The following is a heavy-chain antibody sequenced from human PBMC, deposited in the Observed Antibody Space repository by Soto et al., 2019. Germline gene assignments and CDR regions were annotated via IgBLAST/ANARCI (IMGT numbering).Heavy chain of an antibody. J-gene: IGHJ4*02. CDR2: FEPEDGET. Sequence: ASVKVSCKVSGYTLTELSMHWVRQAPGKGLEWMGGFEPEDGETIYAQKFQGRVTMTEDTSTDTAYMELSSLRSEDTAVYYCASVPLPVGVPRKGSAFWSQGTLATGSS. V-gene: IGHV1-24*01. CDR1: GYTLTELS. D-gene: IGHD1-26*01. CDR3: ASVPLPVGVPRKGSAF.